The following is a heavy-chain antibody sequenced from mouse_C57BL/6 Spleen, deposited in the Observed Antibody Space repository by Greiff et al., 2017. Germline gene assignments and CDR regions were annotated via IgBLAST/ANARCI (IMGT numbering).Heavy chain of an antibody. D-gene: IGHD2-5*01. Sequence: QVQLQQPGAELVKPGASVKLSCKASGYTFTSYWMHWVKQRPGQGLEWIGLIHPTSGSTNYNETFKSKATLTVDKCSSTAYMQHSSLTSEDSAVYYCAREFYSNSWFAYWGQGTLVTVSA. J-gene: IGHJ3*01. CDR2: IHPTSGST. CDR1: GYTFTSYW. CDR3: AREFYSNSWFAY. V-gene: IGHV1-64*01.